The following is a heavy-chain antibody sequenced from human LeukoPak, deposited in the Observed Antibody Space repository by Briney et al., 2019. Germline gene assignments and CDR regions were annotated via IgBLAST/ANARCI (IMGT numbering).Heavy chain of an antibody. CDR2: IHYSGRT. J-gene: IGHJ4*02. CDR1: GGPVSGYY. Sequence: SETLSLTCTVSGGPVSGYYWSWVRQSPGKGLEWIAWIHYSGRTKYNPSLESRVTISVDTSKNQFSLKLSSVTAADSALYYCARHSNSGTYPLDYWGQGTPVTVSS. D-gene: IGHD3-10*01. CDR3: ARHSNSGTYPLDY. V-gene: IGHV4-59*08.